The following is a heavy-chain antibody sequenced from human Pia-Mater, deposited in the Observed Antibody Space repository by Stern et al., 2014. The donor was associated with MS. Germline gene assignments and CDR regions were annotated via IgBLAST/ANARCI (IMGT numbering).Heavy chain of an antibody. CDR3: AGGTVAGLFDY. CDR2: IYNIGST. J-gene: IGHJ4*02. Sequence: QVQLQESGPGLVKPSQTLSLTCTVSGGSINIGAYYWSWIRHLPGKGLEWIGYIYNIGSTSYNPSLKSRVSISVDTSKNQFSLNLNSVTAADTAVYYCAGGTVAGLFDYWGQGTLVTVSS. CDR1: GGSINIGAYY. D-gene: IGHD6-19*01. V-gene: IGHV4-31*03.